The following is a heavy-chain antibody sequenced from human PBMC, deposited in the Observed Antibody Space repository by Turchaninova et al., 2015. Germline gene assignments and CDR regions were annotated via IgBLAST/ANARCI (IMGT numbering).Heavy chain of an antibody. J-gene: IGHJ6*02. Sequence: QVTLKESGPVLVKPTVTVTLTCPVSGFSLTKARMGVSWIRQPPGKALEWLAHIFSNDEKSYSTSLKSRLTISKDTSKSQVVLIMTNMDPVDTATYFCAQMREFDSYSYYGMDVWGQGTTVTVSS. V-gene: IGHV2-26*01. CDR3: AQMREFDSYSYYGMDV. CDR2: IFSNDEK. D-gene: IGHD3-9*01. CDR1: GFSLTKARMG.